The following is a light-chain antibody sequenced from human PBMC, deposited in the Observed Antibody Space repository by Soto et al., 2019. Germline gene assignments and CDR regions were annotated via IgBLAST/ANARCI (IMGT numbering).Light chain of an antibody. CDR2: EVS. CDR1: SSDVGGYNY. Sequence: QSGVTQPASVFGSPGQSIPISCTGTSSDVGGYNYVSWYQQHPGKAPKLMIYEVSNRPSGVSNRFSGSKSGNTASLTISGLQAEDEADYYCSSYTSSSTRVFGTGTKVTVL. CDR3: SSYTSSSTRV. J-gene: IGLJ1*01. V-gene: IGLV2-14*01.